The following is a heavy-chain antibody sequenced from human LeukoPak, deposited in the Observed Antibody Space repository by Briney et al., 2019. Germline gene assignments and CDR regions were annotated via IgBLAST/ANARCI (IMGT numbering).Heavy chain of an antibody. J-gene: IGHJ5*02. CDR2: IIPIFGIA. D-gene: IGHD2-2*01. CDR3: ARSKVVPAAQRWNWFDP. Sequence: RASVKVSCKASGGTFSSYAISWVRQAPGQGLEWMGRIIPIFGIANYAQKVQGRVTITADKSTSTAYMELSSLRSEDTAVYYCARSKVVPAAQRWNWFDPWGQGTLVTVSS. V-gene: IGHV1-69*04. CDR1: GGTFSSYA.